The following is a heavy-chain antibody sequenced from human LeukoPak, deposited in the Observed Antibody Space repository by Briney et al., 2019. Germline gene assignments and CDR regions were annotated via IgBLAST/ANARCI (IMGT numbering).Heavy chain of an antibody. CDR1: GFTFDDYA. Sequence: GGSLRLSCAASGFTFDDYAMHWVRQAPGKGLEWVSGISWNSGSIGYADSVKGRFTISRDNAKNSLYLQMNSLRAEDTALYYCARSEQLWLHYFDYWGQGTLVTVSS. D-gene: IGHD5-18*01. CDR3: ARSEQLWLHYFDY. J-gene: IGHJ4*02. CDR2: ISWNSGSI. V-gene: IGHV3-9*01.